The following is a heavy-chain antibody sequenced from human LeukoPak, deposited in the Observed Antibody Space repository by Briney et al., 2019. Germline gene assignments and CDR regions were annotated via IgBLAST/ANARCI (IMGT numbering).Heavy chain of an antibody. CDR2: ISSGSTYI. V-gene: IGHV3-21*01. D-gene: IGHD2-8*01. CDR3: ARDTFKWGTSKWFDP. J-gene: IGHJ5*02. Sequence: GGSLRLSCAASGFTFSTYSMNWVRQAPGKGLEWVSSISSGSTYIYYADSVKGRFSISRDSAKNSLYLQMNSLRAEDTAVYYCARDTFKWGTSKWFDPWGQGTLVTVSS. CDR1: GFTFSTYS.